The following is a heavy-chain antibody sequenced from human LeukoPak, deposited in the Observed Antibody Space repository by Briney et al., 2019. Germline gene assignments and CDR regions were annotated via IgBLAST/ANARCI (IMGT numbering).Heavy chain of an antibody. CDR3: ARVGHIVAAGTYDW. V-gene: IGHV4-59*08. Sequence: SETLSLTCTVSGASISSYYWSWIRQPPGKGLEWIGYISYSGSPNYNPSLKSRVTISAGTSKNRFSLNLSSVTAADTAVYYCARVGHIVAAGTYDWWGQGTLVTVSS. J-gene: IGHJ4*02. CDR1: GASISSYY. CDR2: ISYSGSP. D-gene: IGHD6-13*01.